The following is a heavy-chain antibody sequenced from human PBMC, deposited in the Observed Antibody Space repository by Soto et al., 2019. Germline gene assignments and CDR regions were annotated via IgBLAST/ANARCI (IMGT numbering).Heavy chain of an antibody. CDR3: TKGNFTVTTHYMDV. Sequence: GASVKIACKASGYTLTNYVIHWVRKAPGQGLEWMGIINPSGGSTSYAQKFQGRVTMTRDTSTSTVYMELSSLRSEDTAMYYCTKGNFTVTTHYMDVWGKGTTLTVSS. D-gene: IGHD4-17*01. J-gene: IGHJ6*03. CDR1: GYTLTNYV. CDR2: INPSGGST. V-gene: IGHV1-46*03.